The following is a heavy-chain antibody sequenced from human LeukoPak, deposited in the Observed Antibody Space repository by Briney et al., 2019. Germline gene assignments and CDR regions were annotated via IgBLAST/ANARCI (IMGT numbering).Heavy chain of an antibody. J-gene: IGHJ4*02. CDR3: TRDRHDTYDFWSGYDY. CDR1: GFTFGDYA. Sequence: GGSLRLSCTASGFTFGDYAMSWVRQAPGRGLEWVGFIRSKAYGGTTEYAASVKGRFTISRDDSKSIAYLQMNSLKTEDTAVYYCTRDRHDTYDFWSGYDYWGQGTLVTVSS. D-gene: IGHD3-3*01. V-gene: IGHV3-49*04. CDR2: IRSKAYGGTT.